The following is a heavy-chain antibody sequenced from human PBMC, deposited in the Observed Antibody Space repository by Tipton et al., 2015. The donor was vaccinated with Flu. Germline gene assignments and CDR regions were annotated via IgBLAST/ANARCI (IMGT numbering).Heavy chain of an antibody. CDR1: GVSLISHY. J-gene: IGHJ4*02. D-gene: IGHD2-2*03. CDR2: IFHSGST. CDR3: ARLDRGYFDY. Sequence: TLSLTCTVFGVSLISHYWAWIRQPPGKGLEFIGDIFHSGSTSYNPSLKSRVTMSVDTSQNQFSLKLFSTTAADTAIYYCARLDRGYFDYWGLGTLVTVSS. V-gene: IGHV4-59*11.